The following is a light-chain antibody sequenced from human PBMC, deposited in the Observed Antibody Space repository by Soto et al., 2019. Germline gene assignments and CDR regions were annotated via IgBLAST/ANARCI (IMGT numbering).Light chain of an antibody. V-gene: IGLV2-14*01. Sequence: QSVLTPPASVSVAPGQSITISCTCTSSDVGSYNYVSWYQQRPGKAPRLMIYASSNRPSGVSHRFSGSRSGNTASLTISGLQAEDEADYFCSSYTSGSTRYVFGSGTKVTVL. CDR3: SSYTSGSTRYV. J-gene: IGLJ1*01. CDR2: ASS. CDR1: SSDVGSYNY.